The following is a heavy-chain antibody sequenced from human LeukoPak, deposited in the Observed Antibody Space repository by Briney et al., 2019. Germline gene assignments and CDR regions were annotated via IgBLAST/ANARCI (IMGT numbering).Heavy chain of an antibody. Sequence: PGGSLRLSCAASGFTSRKYWMAWVRQAPGRGLEWVATIAANGNDKDYEDALQGRFTISRDNARNSLSLRIDSLRAEDTAQYYCAREVFFQFDNWGQGALVTVSS. CDR3: AREVFFQFDN. CDR2: IAANGNDK. J-gene: IGHJ4*02. V-gene: IGHV3-7*03. CDR1: GFTSRKYW.